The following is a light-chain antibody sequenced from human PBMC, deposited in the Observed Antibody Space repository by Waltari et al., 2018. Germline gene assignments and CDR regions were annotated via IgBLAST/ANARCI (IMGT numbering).Light chain of an antibody. J-gene: IGKJ1*01. Sequence: EIVLTQSPGTLSLSPGERATLSCRASQSVNRYLAWYQLKPGQAPRLLIYYASTRATGIPDRFSGSGSGTDFSLTISRLEPEDYAVYHCQHYLRLPATFGQGTKVEIK. V-gene: IGKV3-20*01. CDR3: QHYLRLPAT. CDR2: YAS. CDR1: QSVNRY.